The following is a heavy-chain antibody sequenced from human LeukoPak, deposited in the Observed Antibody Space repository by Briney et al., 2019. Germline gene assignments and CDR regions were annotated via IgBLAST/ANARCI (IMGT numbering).Heavy chain of an antibody. Sequence: GGSLRLSCTASGFTFSSHAMNWVRQAPGKGLEWVAVISYDGSNKYYVDSVKGRFTISRDNSKNTLYLQMNSLRAEDAAVYYCARVGTSSLRDRFDPWGQGTLVTVSS. J-gene: IGHJ5*02. V-gene: IGHV3-30*04. CDR2: ISYDGSNK. CDR1: GFTFSSHA. D-gene: IGHD1-7*01. CDR3: ARVGTSSLRDRFDP.